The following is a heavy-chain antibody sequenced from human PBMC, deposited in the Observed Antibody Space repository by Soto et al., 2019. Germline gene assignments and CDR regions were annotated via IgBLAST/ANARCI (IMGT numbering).Heavy chain of an antibody. CDR3: ATRITVFGLLIPPFDP. D-gene: IGHD3-3*01. J-gene: IGHJ5*02. Sequence: SETLSLTCTVSGGSVSSGSYYWSWIRQPPGKGLEWIGYIYYSGSIYYNPSLKSRATMSIDTAGNQFSLKVSSVTAADTAIYYCATRITVFGLLIPPFDPWGQGTQVTVSS. V-gene: IGHV4-61*01. CDR1: GGSVSSGSYY. CDR2: IYYSGSI.